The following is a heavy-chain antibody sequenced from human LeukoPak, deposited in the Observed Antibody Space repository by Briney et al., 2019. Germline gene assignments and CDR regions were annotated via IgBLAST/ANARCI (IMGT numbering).Heavy chain of an antibody. CDR3: ARDCHVVVVAATSLDY. D-gene: IGHD2-15*01. V-gene: IGHV3-23*01. CDR2: VSGTGGTT. J-gene: IGHJ4*02. Sequence: SGGSLRLSCAASGFTFTSYGMSWVRQAPGKGLEWVSSVSGTGGTTYYADSVKGRFTISRDNSQNTLYLQMNSLRAEDTAVYYCARDCHVVVVAATSLDYWGQGTLVTVSS. CDR1: GFTFTSYG.